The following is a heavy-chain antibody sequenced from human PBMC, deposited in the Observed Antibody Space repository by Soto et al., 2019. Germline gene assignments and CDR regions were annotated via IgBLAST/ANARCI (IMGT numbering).Heavy chain of an antibody. J-gene: IGHJ1*01. Sequence: EVQLVEPGGGLVQPGGSLRLSCAASGFTFSTYWMSWVRQTPGKGLEWVANVKQDGSEKYYVDSVMGRFSIARDNAKNALYLQMNSLRAEDTAMYYCARGNSNWTMVIEYSQYWGQGTLVTVSS. CDR2: VKQDGSEK. V-gene: IGHV3-7*03. CDR3: ARGNSNWTMVIEYSQY. D-gene: IGHD1-1*01. CDR1: GFTFSTYW.